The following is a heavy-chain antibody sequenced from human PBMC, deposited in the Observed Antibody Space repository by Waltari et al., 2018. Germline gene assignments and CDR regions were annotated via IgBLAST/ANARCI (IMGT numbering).Heavy chain of an antibody. CDR3: ARGKAFDP. J-gene: IGHJ5*02. CDR2: LNNGGDYK. V-gene: IGHV3-21*06. CDR1: GFWFDEYS. Sequence: VRLVESVGGRVEPGVSLRLSCVGSGFWFDEYSMNWVRQAPGKGLGWVSSLNNGGDYKGYADSVEGRFTISRDNDKNTLYLQMNDLRVDDTAIYYCARGKAFDPWGQGTRVNVSS.